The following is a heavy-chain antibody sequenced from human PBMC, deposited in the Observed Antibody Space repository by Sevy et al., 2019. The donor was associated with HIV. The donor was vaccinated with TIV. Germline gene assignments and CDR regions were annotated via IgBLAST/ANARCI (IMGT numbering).Heavy chain of an antibody. J-gene: IGHJ5*02. Sequence: GESLKISCKGSGYSFTSYWIGWVRQMPGKGLEWMGIIYPGDSDTRHSPSFQGQVTISADKSISTAYLQWSSLKASDTAMYYCARHPYYYDSSGYLPWFDPWGQGTLVTVSS. CDR1: GYSFTSYW. V-gene: IGHV5-51*01. CDR3: ARHPYYYDSSGYLPWFDP. CDR2: IYPGDSDT. D-gene: IGHD3-22*01.